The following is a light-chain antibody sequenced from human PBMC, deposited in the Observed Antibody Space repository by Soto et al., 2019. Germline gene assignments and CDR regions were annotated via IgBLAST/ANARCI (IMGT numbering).Light chain of an antibody. CDR2: AAS. CDR3: QQRKSYPIT. Sequence: DIQLTQSPSFLSASVGDRVTITCRASQDINTYLAWYQQKPGNAPQLLIFAASTLQNGVPSRFSGSGSGTDFTVTITSLQPEDFATYYCQQRKSYPITFGQGTRLEIK. J-gene: IGKJ5*01. CDR1: QDINTY. V-gene: IGKV1-9*01.